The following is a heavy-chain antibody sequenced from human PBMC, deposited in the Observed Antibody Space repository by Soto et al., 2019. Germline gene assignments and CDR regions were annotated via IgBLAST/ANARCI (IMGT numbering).Heavy chain of an antibody. CDR1: GFTFSSYA. Sequence: GGSLRLSCAASGFTFSSYAMHWVRQAPGKGLEWVAVISYDGSNKYYADSVKGRFTISRDNSKNTLYLQMNSLRAEDTAVYYCASVYDSQPNGDYWGQGTLVTVSS. V-gene: IGHV3-30-3*01. D-gene: IGHD3-22*01. CDR2: ISYDGSNK. CDR3: ASVYDSQPNGDY. J-gene: IGHJ4*02.